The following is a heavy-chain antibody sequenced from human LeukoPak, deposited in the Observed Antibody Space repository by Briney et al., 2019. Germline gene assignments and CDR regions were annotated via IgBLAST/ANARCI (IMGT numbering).Heavy chain of an antibody. J-gene: IGHJ5*02. CDR1: GFSFTDAW. CDR3: TTSYGSGSRNWFDP. Sequence: GGPLRLPCVGSGFSFTDAWMSWVGQIPGKGREWVGRLKSKTDGGTTDYAAHVKGRFTSSRHDSKITLYLQMNSLKPDGTAVYYCTTSYGSGSRNWFDPWGQGALVTVSS. V-gene: IGHV3-15*01. D-gene: IGHD3-10*01. CDR2: LKSKTDGGTT.